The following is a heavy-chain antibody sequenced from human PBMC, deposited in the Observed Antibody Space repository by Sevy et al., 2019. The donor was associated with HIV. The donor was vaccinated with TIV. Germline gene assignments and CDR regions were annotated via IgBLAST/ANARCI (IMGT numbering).Heavy chain of an antibody. Sequence: GESLKISCAASGFIFSTYSMHWVRQAPGKGLEWVAAISYDGNNKYYADSVKGRFTISRDNSKNTLYLQMNSLRAEDTAVYYCARETYYYGSGSYYPLDYWGQGTLVTVSS. CDR2: ISYDGNNK. J-gene: IGHJ4*02. V-gene: IGHV3-30-3*01. CDR1: GFIFSTYS. CDR3: ARETYYYGSGSYYPLDY. D-gene: IGHD3-10*01.